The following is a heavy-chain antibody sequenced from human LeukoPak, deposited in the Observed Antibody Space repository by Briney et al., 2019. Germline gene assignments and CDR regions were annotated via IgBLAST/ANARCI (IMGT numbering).Heavy chain of an antibody. D-gene: IGHD3-3*01. CDR3: ARRGYDFWSGSYFDY. J-gene: IGHJ4*02. Sequence: GGSLRLSCAASGFTFSSYSMNWVRRAPGKGLEWVSYISSSSSTIYYADSVKGRFTISRDNAKNSLYLQMNSLRDEDTAVYYCARRGYDFWSGSYFDYWGQGTLVTVSS. CDR1: GFTFSSYS. CDR2: ISSSSSTI. V-gene: IGHV3-48*02.